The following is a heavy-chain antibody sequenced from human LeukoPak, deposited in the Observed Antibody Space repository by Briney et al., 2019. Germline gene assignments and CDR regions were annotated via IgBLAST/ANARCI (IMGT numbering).Heavy chain of an antibody. Sequence: SETLSLTCAVSGGSFSGYYWTWIRQPPGKGLEWIGEINHSGSASYNPSLKSRVTISLDTSKNQFSLKLSSVTAADTAVYYCARGQGTVTTHWGQGTLVTVSS. D-gene: IGHD4-17*01. CDR1: GGSFSGYY. CDR2: INHSGSA. V-gene: IGHV4-34*01. CDR3: ARGQGTVTTH. J-gene: IGHJ4*02.